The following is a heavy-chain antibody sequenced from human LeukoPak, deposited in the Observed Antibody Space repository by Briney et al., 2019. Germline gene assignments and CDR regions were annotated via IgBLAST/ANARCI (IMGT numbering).Heavy chain of an antibody. D-gene: IGHD1-1*01. Sequence: GASVKVSCKASGYTFTGYYMHLVRQAPGQGLEWMGWINPNSGGTNYAQKFQGRVTMTRDTSISTAYMELSRLRSQDTAVYFCAREHEDGWNDHLINYWGKGTRVTVSS. CDR1: GYTFTGYY. J-gene: IGHJ4*02. CDR3: AREHEDGWNDHLINY. V-gene: IGHV1-2*02. CDR2: INPNSGGT.